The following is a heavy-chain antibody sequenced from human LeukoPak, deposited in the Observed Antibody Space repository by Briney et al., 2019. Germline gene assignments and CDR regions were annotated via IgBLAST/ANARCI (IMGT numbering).Heavy chain of an antibody. CDR2: IYYSGST. CDR3: ARHRGGSSSWHFDY. D-gene: IGHD6-13*01. Sequence: PSETLSPTCTVSGGSISSYYWSWIRQPPGKGLEWIGYIYYSGSTNYNPSLKSRVTISVDTSKNQFSVKLTSVTAADTAVYYCARHRGGSSSWHFDYWGQGTLVTVSS. V-gene: IGHV4-59*08. J-gene: IGHJ4*02. CDR1: GGSISSYY.